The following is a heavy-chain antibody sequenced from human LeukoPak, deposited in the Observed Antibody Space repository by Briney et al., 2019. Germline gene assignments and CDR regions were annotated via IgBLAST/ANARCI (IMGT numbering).Heavy chain of an antibody. CDR2: IIPIFGTA. V-gene: IGHV1-69*13. J-gene: IGHJ6*03. Sequence: GASVKVSCKASGHTFTSYAMNWVRQAPGQGLEWMGGIIPIFGTANYAQKFQGRVTITADESTSTAYMELSSLRSEDTAVYYCARGSGSRANYYYYYMDVWGKGTTVTISS. CDR1: GHTFTSYA. CDR3: ARGSGSRANYYYYYMDV.